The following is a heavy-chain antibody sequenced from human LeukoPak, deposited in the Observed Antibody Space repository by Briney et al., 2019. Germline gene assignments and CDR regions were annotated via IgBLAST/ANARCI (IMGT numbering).Heavy chain of an antibody. J-gene: IGHJ4*02. CDR2: IYYSGST. D-gene: IGHD1-26*01. V-gene: IGHV4-39*01. CDR1: GGSISSSSYY. Sequence: SETLSLTCTVSGGSISSSSYYWGWTRQPPRKGLEWIGSIYYSGSTYYNPSLKSRVTISVDTSKNQFSLKLSSVTAADTAVYYCARHVRGSYQGGLDYWGQGTLVTVSS. CDR3: ARHVRGSYQGGLDY.